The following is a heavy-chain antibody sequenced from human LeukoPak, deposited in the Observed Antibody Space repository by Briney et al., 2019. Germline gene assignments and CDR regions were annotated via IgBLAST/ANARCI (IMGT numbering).Heavy chain of an antibody. V-gene: IGHV3-66*02. Sequence: GGSLRLSCAVSGSTVKRNYMSWARQAPGRGLEWVSVIYSGGDTYYADSVKGRFTISRDNSKNTVYLQMNNLRPEDTAVYYCARLDDSNSRRPENDASDVWGQGTTVTVSS. CDR2: IYSGGDT. CDR1: GSTVKRNY. D-gene: IGHD3-22*01. CDR3: ARLDDSNSRRPENDASDV. J-gene: IGHJ3*01.